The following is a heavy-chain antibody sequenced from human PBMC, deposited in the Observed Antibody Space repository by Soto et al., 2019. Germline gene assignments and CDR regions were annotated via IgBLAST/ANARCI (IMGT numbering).Heavy chain of an antibody. D-gene: IGHD1-26*01. CDR3: AREPSGSPDRGEYFDY. Sequence: QVQLVQSGAEVKKPGSSVKVSCKASGGTFSSYAISWVRQAPGQGLEWMGGIIPIFGTANYAQKFQGRVTITADESSSTAYMELSSPRSEDTALYYCAREPSGSPDRGEYFDYWGQGTLVTVSS. CDR1: GGTFSSYA. V-gene: IGHV1-69*01. J-gene: IGHJ4*02. CDR2: IIPIFGTA.